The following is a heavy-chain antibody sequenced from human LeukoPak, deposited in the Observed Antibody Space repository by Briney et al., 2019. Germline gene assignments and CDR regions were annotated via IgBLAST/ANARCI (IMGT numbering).Heavy chain of an antibody. V-gene: IGHV3-21*06. J-gene: IGHJ6*03. CDR3: VREGSGSNHYMDV. CDR1: GFSFSSHD. Sequence: GGSLRLSCATSGFSFSSHDMNWVRQPPGQGLEWVSSISGSSKYIDYAHSLKGRFAISRDNARNSLFLQMNSLRVEDTGVYYCVREGSGSNHYMDVWGKGTTVTVSS. CDR2: ISGSSKYI. D-gene: IGHD3-10*01.